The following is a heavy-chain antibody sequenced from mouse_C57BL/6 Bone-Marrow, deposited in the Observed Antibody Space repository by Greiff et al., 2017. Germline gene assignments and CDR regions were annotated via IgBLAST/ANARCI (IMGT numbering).Heavy chain of an antibody. Sequence: VQLQQSGAELVRPGASVKLSCTASGFNIKDYYMHWVKQRPEQGLEWIGRIDPEDGDTEYAPKFQGKATMTADTSSNTAYLQLSSLTSEDTAVYYCTTSYYGSSYVSYWYFDVWGTGTTVTVSS. CDR3: TTSYYGSSYVSYWYFDV. CDR1: GFNIKDYY. CDR2: IDPEDGDT. V-gene: IGHV14-1*01. D-gene: IGHD1-1*01. J-gene: IGHJ1*03.